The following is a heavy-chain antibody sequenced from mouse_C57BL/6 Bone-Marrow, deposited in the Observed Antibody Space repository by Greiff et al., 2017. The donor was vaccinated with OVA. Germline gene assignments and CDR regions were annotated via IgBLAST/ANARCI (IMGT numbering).Heavy chain of an antibody. V-gene: IGHV10-3*01. CDR3: VRAGYYGSSYGYFDY. D-gene: IGHD1-1*01. Sequence: EVHLVESGGGLVQPKGSLKLSCAASGFTFNTYAMHWVRQAPGKGLEWVARIRSKSSNYATYYADSVKDRFTISRDDSQSMLYLQMNNLKTEDTAMYYCVRAGYYGSSYGYFDYWGQGTTLTVSS. CDR1: GFTFNTYA. J-gene: IGHJ2*01. CDR2: IRSKSSNYAT.